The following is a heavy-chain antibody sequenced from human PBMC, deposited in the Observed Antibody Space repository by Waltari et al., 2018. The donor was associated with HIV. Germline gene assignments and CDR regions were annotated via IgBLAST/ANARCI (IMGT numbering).Heavy chain of an antibody. CDR2: MKLEGSEL. D-gene: IGHD3-3*01. V-gene: IGHV3-7*01. Sequence: EVQLVESGGGLVQPGGSLRLSCAASGFTFSSYWMSWVRQAPGKGLEWVAKMKLEGSELAYVDSVEGRFTNCTDNAKNPLYRQRNSLRAEDTAGYCCARRSGRSSPLGYWGQGTLVTVSS. J-gene: IGHJ4*02. CDR3: ARRSGRSSPLGY. CDR1: GFTFSSYW.